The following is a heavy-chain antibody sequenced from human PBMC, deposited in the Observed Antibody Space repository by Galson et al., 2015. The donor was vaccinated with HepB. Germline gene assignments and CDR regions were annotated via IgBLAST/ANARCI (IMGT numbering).Heavy chain of an antibody. CDR3: AKAGFCSGGSCYSGVVDY. V-gene: IGHV3-23*01. Sequence: SLRLSCAASGFTFSTYTMTWVRQAPGKGLECVSYIGDSGSVTHYADSVKGRFTISRDNSKNTLYLQMNSLGAEDTAVYYCAKAGFCSGGSCYSGVVDYWGQGTLVTVSS. D-gene: IGHD2-15*01. CDR2: IGDSGSVT. J-gene: IGHJ4*02. CDR1: GFTFSTYT.